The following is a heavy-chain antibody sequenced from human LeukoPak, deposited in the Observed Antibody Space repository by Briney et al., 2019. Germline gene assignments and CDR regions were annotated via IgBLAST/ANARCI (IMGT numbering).Heavy chain of an antibody. J-gene: IGHJ4*02. CDR2: IYSGGNT. Sequence: PGGSLRLSCAASGFTVSSNYMSWVRQAPGEGLEWVSVIYSGGNTDYADSVKGRFIISRHNSKNTLYLQMNSLRAEDTAVYYCAGGSRWSFHFDCWGQGTLVTVSS. CDR3: AGGSRWSFHFDC. D-gene: IGHD6-13*01. V-gene: IGHV3-53*04. CDR1: GFTVSSNY.